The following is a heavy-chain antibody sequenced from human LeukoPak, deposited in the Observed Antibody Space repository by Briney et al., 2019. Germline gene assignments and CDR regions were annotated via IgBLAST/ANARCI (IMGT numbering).Heavy chain of an antibody. V-gene: IGHV4-4*02. J-gene: IGHJ4*02. CDR2: VNLQGST. Sequence: SETQSLTCGVSGGSISNTNWWPWFRQPPGKGLEWIGEVNLQGSTNYNPSVKSRVAISVDKSENHISLKLTSVTAADTAVYYCARVVGPYRPLDYSGQGTLVTVAS. CDR3: ARVVGPYRPLDY. CDR1: GGSISNTNW.